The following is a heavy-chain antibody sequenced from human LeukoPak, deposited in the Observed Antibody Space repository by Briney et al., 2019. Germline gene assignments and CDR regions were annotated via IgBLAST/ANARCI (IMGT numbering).Heavy chain of an antibody. CDR3: ARWRPIDAFDI. D-gene: IGHD3-3*01. J-gene: IGHJ3*02. V-gene: IGHV3-53*04. CDR2: LSSTGNT. CDR1: GLTVSRNY. Sequence: GGSLRLSCAASGLTVSRNYMNWVRQAPGKGLEWVSLLSSTGNTSYADSVKGRFTISRHNSKNILYLQVNSLRPEDTAMYYCARWRPIDAFDIWGQGTMVIVSS.